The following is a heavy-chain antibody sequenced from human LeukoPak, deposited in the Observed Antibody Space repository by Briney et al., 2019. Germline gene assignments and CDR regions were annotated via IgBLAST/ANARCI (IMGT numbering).Heavy chain of an antibody. V-gene: IGHV3-15*07. D-gene: IGHD3-22*01. CDR2: FRSNSDGGTI. CDR3: ATDFYDST. Sequence: GGSLRLSCATSGFTFSNAWMNWVRQAPGKGLEWVGRFRSNSDGGTIDYAAPVKGRFTLSRDDSKTTLYLQMNSLQTEDTAVYYCATDFYDSTWGQGTLVTVSS. CDR1: GFTFSNAW. J-gene: IGHJ5*02.